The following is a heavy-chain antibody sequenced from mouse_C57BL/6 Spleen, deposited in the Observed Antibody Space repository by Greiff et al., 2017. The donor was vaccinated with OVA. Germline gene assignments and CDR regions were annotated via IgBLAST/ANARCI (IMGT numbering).Heavy chain of an antibody. CDR1: GYTFTDYY. D-gene: IGHD1-1*01. J-gene: IGHJ4*01. V-gene: IGHV1-19*01. Sequence: EVQLQQSGPVLVKPGASVKMSCKASGYTFTDYYMNWVKQSHGKSLEWIGVINPYNGGTSYNQKFKGKATLTVDKSSSTAYMELNSLTSEDSAVDYCARRDYGSSYAMDYWGQGTSVTVSS. CDR2: INPYNGGT. CDR3: ARRDYGSSYAMDY.